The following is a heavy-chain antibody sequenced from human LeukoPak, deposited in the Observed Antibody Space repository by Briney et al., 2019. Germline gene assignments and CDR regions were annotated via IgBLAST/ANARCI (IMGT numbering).Heavy chain of an antibody. V-gene: IGHV3-66*04. J-gene: IGHJ4*02. CDR2: LYSGGNT. CDR3: ARQQDTTSPGY. D-gene: IGHD5-18*01. Sequence: AGSLPLSRAASGVTVSSHYMNWVRQAPGKGLEWVSILYSGGNTYYADSVKGRFTISRDNSKNALYLQMNSLRAEDTAVYYCARQQDTTSPGYWGQGDQGSDSS. CDR1: GVTVSSHY.